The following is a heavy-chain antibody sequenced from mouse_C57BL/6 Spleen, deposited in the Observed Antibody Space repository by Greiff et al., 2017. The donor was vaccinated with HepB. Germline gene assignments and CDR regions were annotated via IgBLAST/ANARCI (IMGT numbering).Heavy chain of an antibody. CDR1: GYTFTSYW. CDR3: SLLWLGDYAMDY. CDR2: IYPGNSDT. V-gene: IGHV1-5*01. Sequence: EVQLQQSGTVLARPGASVKMSCKTSGYTFTSYWMHWVKQRPGQGLEWIGAIYPGNSDTSYNQKFKGKAKLTAVTSASTAYMELSSLTNEDSAVYYCSLLWLGDYAMDYWGQGTSVTVSS. D-gene: IGHD2-2*01. J-gene: IGHJ4*01.